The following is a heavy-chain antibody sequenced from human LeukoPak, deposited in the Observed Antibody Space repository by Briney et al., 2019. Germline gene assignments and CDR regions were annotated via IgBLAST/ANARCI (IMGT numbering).Heavy chain of an antibody. V-gene: IGHV4-39*07. CDR3: ARDSTGETSYNWFDP. CDR2: MYYGGST. Sequence: SETLSLTCTVSGGSISISSYYWGWIRQPPGKGLEGIGTMYYGGSTYYNPSLKSRVTISIDTSKNQLSLKLSSVTAADTAVYYCARDSTGETSYNWFDPWGQGTLVTVSS. J-gene: IGHJ5*02. CDR1: GGSISISSYY. D-gene: IGHD7-27*01.